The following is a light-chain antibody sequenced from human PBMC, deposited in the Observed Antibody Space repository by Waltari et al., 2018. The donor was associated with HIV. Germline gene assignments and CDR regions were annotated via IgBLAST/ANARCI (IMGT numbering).Light chain of an antibody. CDR2: EVT. J-gene: IGLJ2*01. Sequence: QSALPQPASVSGSPGQSIVLPCTGSSSDLGYYDYVSWSQQYPGQAPKALIYEVTSRPSGTSSRFSGSKSATTAFLAISQLQTDDEADYFCSSYTRRGTVVFGGGTRLTVL. CDR3: SSYTRRGTVV. V-gene: IGLV2-14*01. CDR1: SSDLGYYDY.